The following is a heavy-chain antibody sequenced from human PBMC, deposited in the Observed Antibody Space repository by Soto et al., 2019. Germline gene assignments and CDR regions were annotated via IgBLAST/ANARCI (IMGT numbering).Heavy chain of an antibody. CDR2: ISYDGSNK. D-gene: IGHD2-15*01. CDR3: ARDEGYCSGGSCYYYYGMDV. V-gene: IGHV3-30-3*01. Sequence: QVQLVESGGGVVQPGRSLRLSCAASGFTFSSYAMHWVRQAPGKGLEWVAVISYDGSNKYYADSVKGRFTISRDNSKNTLYLQMNSLRAEDTAVYYCARDEGYCSGGSCYYYYGMDVWGQGTTVTVSS. CDR1: GFTFSSYA. J-gene: IGHJ6*02.